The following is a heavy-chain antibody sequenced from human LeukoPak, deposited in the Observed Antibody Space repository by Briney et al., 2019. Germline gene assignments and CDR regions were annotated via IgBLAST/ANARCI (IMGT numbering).Heavy chain of an antibody. J-gene: IGHJ4*02. D-gene: IGHD1-1*01. CDR3: ARGQPNDFDY. CDR2: ISSSSSYI. V-gene: IGHV3-21*01. CDR1: GFTFSSYS. Sequence: GGSLRLSCAASGFTFSSYSMNWVRQAPGKGLEWVSSISSSSSYIYYADSVKGRFTISRDNAKNSLYLQMNSLRAEDTAVCYCARGQPNDFDYWGQGTLVTVSS.